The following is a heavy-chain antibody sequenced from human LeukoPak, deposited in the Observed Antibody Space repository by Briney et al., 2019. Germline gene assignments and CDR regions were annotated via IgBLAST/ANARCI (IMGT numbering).Heavy chain of an antibody. D-gene: IGHD5-12*01. CDR3: AKGGYSGYDAMGY. V-gene: IGHV3-7*01. CDR1: GFTFSSHW. CDR2: IKQDGSEK. Sequence: GGSLRLSCAASGFTFSSHWMSWVRQAPGKGLEWVANIKQDGSEKYYVDSVKGRFTISRDNAKNSLYLQTNSLRAEDTAVYYCAKGGYSGYDAMGYWGQGTLVTVSS. J-gene: IGHJ4*02.